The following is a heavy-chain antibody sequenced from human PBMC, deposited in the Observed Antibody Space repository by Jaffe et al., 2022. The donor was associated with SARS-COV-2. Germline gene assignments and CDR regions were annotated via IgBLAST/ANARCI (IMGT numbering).Heavy chain of an antibody. CDR1: GFTFSSYG. D-gene: IGHD2-15*01. J-gene: IGHJ4*02. V-gene: IGHV3-30*18. CDR3: AKDAVAAKREYFDY. Sequence: QVQLVESGGGVVQPGRSLRLSCAASGFTFSSYGMHWVRQAPGKGLEWVAVISYDGSNKYYADSVKGRFTISRDNSKNTLYLQMNSLRAEDTAVYYCAKDAVAAKREYFDYWGQGTLVTVSS. CDR2: ISYDGSNK.